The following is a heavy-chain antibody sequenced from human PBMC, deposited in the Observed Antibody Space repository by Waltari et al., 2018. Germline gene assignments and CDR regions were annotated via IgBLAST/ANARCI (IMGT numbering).Heavy chain of an antibody. V-gene: IGHV4-39*01. D-gene: IGHD1-20*01. Sequence: QLLLQESGPGLVKPSETLPLTCSVSGGSISSDSHYWAWIRQPPGKDLEWIGSIYYRVTTYYNSSLKSRVVISVETSKSQFSLKLRSVTAADTAVYYCARLDIWNGFWFDGWGQGTLVTVSS. J-gene: IGHJ5*02. CDR1: GGSISSDSHY. CDR3: ARLDIWNGFWFDG. CDR2: IYYRVTT.